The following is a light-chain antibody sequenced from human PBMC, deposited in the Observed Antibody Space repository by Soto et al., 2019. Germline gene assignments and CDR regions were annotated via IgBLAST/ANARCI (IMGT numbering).Light chain of an antibody. Sequence: EIVLTQSPVTLSLSPGERATLSCRASQSVRTYLAWYQVKPGQAPRLLIYDASRRASGVPDRFSGSGSGTDFTLTISRLEPEEFAVYYCQQYGSSRWTVGQGTKVDIK. CDR2: DAS. V-gene: IGKV3-20*01. CDR1: QSVRTY. CDR3: QQYGSSRWT. J-gene: IGKJ1*01.